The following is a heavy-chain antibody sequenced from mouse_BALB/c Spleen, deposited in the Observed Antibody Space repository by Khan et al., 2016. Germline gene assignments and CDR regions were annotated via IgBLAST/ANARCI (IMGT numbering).Heavy chain of an antibody. CDR1: GFSLTSYG. D-gene: IGHD2-4*01. CDR3: AKPYYDYDGHYAMDY. CDR2: IWGEGNT. J-gene: IGHJ4*01. V-gene: IGHV2-3*01. Sequence: QVQLKESGPGLVAPSQSLSITCTVSGFSLTSYGVSWVRQPTGKGLEWPGVIWGEGNTNYQSALITRRSISRDNHKNKVFVKPNSLQTDDTATYYCAKPYYDYDGHYAMDYWGQGTSVTVSS.